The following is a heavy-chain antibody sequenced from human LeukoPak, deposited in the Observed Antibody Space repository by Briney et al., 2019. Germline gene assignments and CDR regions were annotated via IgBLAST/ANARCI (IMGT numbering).Heavy chain of an antibody. D-gene: IGHD2-15*01. J-gene: IGHJ4*02. Sequence: SETLSLTCSVSGGSISSSSYYWGWIRQPPGKGLEWIGSMYYSGRTYYNPSLKSRVTISVDTSKNQFSLKLSSVTAADTAVYYCASRVGGQRGNFDYGGQGTLVTVSS. V-gene: IGHV4-39*07. CDR3: ASRVGGQRGNFDY. CDR2: MYYSGRT. CDR1: GGSISSSSYY.